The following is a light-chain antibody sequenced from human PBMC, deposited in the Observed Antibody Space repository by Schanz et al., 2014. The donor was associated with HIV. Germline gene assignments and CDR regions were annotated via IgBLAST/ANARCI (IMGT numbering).Light chain of an antibody. V-gene: IGLV1-44*01. CDR3: ATWDDSLDGWV. J-gene: IGLJ3*02. Sequence: QSVLTQPPSASGTPGQSVTISCSGSSSNIGSNAVHWYQQLPGTAPKLLIYINNQRPSGVPVRFSGSKSATSASLAFSGLQSEDEADYFCATWDDSLDGWVFGGGTKLTVL. CDR1: SSNIGSNA. CDR2: INN.